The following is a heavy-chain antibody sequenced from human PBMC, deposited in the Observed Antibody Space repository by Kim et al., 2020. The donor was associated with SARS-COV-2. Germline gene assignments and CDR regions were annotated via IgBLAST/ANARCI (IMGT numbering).Heavy chain of an antibody. J-gene: IGHJ4*02. V-gene: IGHV1-3*01. CDR3: ARDQGVGDY. CDR2: GNT. D-gene: IGHD1-26*01. Sequence: GNTKYSEKFQGRVTITRDTSASTAYMELSSLRSEDTAVYYCARDQGVGDYWGQGVLVTVSS.